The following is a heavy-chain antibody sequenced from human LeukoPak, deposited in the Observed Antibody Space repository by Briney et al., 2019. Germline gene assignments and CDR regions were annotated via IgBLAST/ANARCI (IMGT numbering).Heavy chain of an antibody. CDR3: ARTPPDYGIDY. CDR2: IFHSGSA. J-gene: IGHJ4*02. CDR1: GGSISSYY. V-gene: IGHV4-59*01. D-gene: IGHD4-17*01. Sequence: SETLSLTCTVSGGSISSYYWSWIRQPPGKGLEWIGYIFHSGSAKYNPSLKSRVTISVDTSKNQFSLKLSSVTAADTAVYYCARTPPDYGIDYWGQGTLVTVSS.